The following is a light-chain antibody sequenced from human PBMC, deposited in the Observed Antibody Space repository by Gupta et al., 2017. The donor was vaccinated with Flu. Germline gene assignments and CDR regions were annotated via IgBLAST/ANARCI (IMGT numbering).Light chain of an antibody. J-gene: IGKJ1*01. CDR1: QSVSSN. V-gene: IGKV3-15*01. CDR3: QQYNHWPPVWT. CDR2: GAS. Sequence: EIVMTQSPATLSVSPGERANLSCRASQSVSSNLAWIQQKPGQAPRLLIYGASTRVTDIPARFSGSGSGTEFTLNIRSLQSEDFAVSYCQQYNHWPPVWTFGQGTTVEIK.